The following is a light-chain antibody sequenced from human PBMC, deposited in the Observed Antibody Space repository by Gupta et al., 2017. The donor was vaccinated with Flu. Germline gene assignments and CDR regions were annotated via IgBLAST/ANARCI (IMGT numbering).Light chain of an antibody. Sequence: DIVMTQSPLSLPVTPGEQASISCRSSQSLLHSNGYNYLDWYLQKPGQSPQLLIYLGSNRASGVPDRFSGSGSGTDFTLKISRVEAEYVGVYYCMQALQTPYTFGQGTKLEIK. CDR1: QSLLHSNGYNY. CDR2: LGS. V-gene: IGKV2-28*01. J-gene: IGKJ2*01. CDR3: MQALQTPYT.